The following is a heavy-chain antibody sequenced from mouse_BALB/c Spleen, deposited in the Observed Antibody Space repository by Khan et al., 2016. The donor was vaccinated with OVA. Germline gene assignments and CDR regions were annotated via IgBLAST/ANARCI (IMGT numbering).Heavy chain of an antibody. D-gene: IGHD2-3*01. CDR1: GYSITSGYY. CDR3: ARGWLVKVDN. CDR2: ISYDGSN. V-gene: IGHV3-6*02. Sequence: EVELVESGPGLVKPSQSLSLTCSVTGYSITSGYYWNWIRQFPGNKMEWMGYISYDGSNNYNPSLKNRISIIRDTSKNQFFLKLNSVTTEDTATYYCARGWLVKVDNWGQGTTLTVSS. J-gene: IGHJ2*01.